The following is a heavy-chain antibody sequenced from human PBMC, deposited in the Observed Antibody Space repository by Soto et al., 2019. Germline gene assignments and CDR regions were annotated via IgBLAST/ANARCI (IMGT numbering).Heavy chain of an antibody. J-gene: IGHJ3*02. CDR2: IKSKTNDGTT. V-gene: IGHV3-15*07. CDR1: GLTFSYAW. D-gene: IGHD3-9*01. Sequence: EVPLVESGGGLVKPGGSLRLSCAASGLTFSYAWMTWVRQAPGKGLEWVGRIKSKTNDGTTDYAAPVKGRFTISRDDSKNTRYLELNSLKTEDTAVYYCTTDYDILTIRWNAFEIWGQGTMVTVSS. CDR3: TTDYDILTIRWNAFEI.